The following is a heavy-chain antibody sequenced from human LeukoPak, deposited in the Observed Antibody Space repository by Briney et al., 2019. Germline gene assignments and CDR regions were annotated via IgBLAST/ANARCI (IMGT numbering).Heavy chain of an antibody. V-gene: IGHV3-73*01. J-gene: IGHJ4*02. CDR2: IRSKANSYAT. D-gene: IGHD1-26*01. CDR1: GFTFSGSA. Sequence: PGGSLRLSCAASGFTFSGSAMHWVRQASGKGLEWVGRIRSKANSYATAYTASVKGRFTISRDDSKNTAYLQMNSLKTEDTAVYYCTPVGTTTSYLTDYWGQGTLVTVSS. CDR3: TPVGTTTSYLTDY.